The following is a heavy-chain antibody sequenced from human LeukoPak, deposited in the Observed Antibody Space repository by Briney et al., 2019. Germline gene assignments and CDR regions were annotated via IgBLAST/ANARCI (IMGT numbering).Heavy chain of an antibody. CDR3: ARDERPVYGMDV. Sequence: GGSLRLSCAASGFTFSSYEMNWVRQAPGKGLEWVSYISSSGSTIYYADSVKGRFTISRDNAKNSLYLQMNSLRAEDTAVDYCARDERPVYGMDVWGQGTTVTVSS. D-gene: IGHD1-1*01. V-gene: IGHV3-48*03. J-gene: IGHJ6*02. CDR2: ISSSGSTI. CDR1: GFTFSSYE.